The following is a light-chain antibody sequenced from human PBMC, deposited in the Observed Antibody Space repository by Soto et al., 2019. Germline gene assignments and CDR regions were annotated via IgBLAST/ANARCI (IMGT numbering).Light chain of an antibody. CDR3: QQRSNWPPIT. Sequence: EIVLTQSPSTMSLPAGERAPLSCRASQSIGLAIAWYQHKPGQAPRLLIFDASQRATGIPARFRGSGSGTDFTLTISSLEPEDFAVYYCQQRSNWPPITFGQGTGLEIK. V-gene: IGKV3-11*01. CDR2: DAS. J-gene: IGKJ5*01. CDR1: QSIGLA.